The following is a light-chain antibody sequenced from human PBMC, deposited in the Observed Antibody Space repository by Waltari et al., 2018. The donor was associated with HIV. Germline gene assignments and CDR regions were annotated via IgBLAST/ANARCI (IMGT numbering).Light chain of an antibody. CDR3: QQTYSTFRT. V-gene: IGKV3-11*01. J-gene: IGKJ1*01. CDR1: QSVSSF. CDR2: DAS. Sequence: EIVLTQSPATLSLSPGERATLSCRASQSVSSFLAWYQQRPGQAPRLLIFDASNRATGIPARFSGSGSGTDFTLTISSLEPEDFATYYCQQTYSTFRTFGQGTSLDIK.